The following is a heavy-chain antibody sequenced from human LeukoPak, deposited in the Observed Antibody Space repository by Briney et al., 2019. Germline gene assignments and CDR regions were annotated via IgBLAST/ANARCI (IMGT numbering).Heavy chain of an antibody. CDR1: GYSFTDYY. V-gene: IGHV1-2*02. J-gene: IGHJ4*02. CDR3: ARSFPVLVTTSTHFDY. CDR2: INPNSGGT. Sequence: GASVKVSCKASGYSFTDYYMHWVRQAPGQGLEWMGWINPNSGGTSYAQKFQGRVTMTRDTSISTAYVELSGLRSDDTAVHYCARSFPVLVTTSTHFDYWGQGTPITVSS. D-gene: IGHD2/OR15-2a*01.